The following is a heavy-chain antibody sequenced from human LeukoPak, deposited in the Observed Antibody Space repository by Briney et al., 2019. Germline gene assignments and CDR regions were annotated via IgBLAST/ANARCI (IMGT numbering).Heavy chain of an antibody. Sequence: PGGSLRLSCAASGFTFSSYAMPWVRQAPGKGLEWVAVISYDGSNKYYADSVKGRFTISRDNSKNTLYLQMNSLRAEDTAVYYCAIPPGGSYYGDQAYYYYGMDVWGQGTTVTVSS. J-gene: IGHJ6*02. D-gene: IGHD4-17*01. CDR1: GFTFSSYA. CDR3: AIPPGGSYYGDQAYYYYGMDV. CDR2: ISYDGSNK. V-gene: IGHV3-30-3*01.